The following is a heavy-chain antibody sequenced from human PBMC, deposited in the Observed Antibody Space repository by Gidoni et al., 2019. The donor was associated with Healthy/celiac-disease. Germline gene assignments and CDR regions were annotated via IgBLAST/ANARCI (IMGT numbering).Heavy chain of an antibody. CDR1: GFTFHDYP. V-gene: IGHV3-43*01. Sequence: EVQLVESGGVVVQPGGSLRISCAAYGFTFHDYPMHWVRQFPGKCLEWVSLITSNGGSTYYADSVKGRFTISRDNSKNSLYLQMNSLRSEDSALYYCAKDTSKASWTFDYWGQGTLVTVSS. CDR3: AKDTSKASWTFDY. CDR2: ITSNGGST. D-gene: IGHD3-3*01. J-gene: IGHJ4*02.